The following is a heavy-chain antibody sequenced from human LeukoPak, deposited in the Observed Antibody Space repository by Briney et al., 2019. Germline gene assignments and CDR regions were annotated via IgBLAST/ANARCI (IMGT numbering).Heavy chain of an antibody. CDR3: ARNPGGYRYFDL. CDR2: INPSGGST. Sequence: GASVKVSCKASGYTFTSYYMHWVRQAPGQGLEWMGIINPSGGSTSYAQKFQGRVTTTRDTSTSTVYMELSSLRSEDTAVYYCARNPGGYRYFDLWGRGTLVTVSS. V-gene: IGHV1-46*01. CDR1: GYTFTSYY. D-gene: IGHD3-16*02. J-gene: IGHJ2*01.